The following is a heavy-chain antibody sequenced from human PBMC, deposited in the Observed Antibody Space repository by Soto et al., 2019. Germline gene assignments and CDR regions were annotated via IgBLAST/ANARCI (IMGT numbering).Heavy chain of an antibody. D-gene: IGHD3-9*01. Sequence: DSLTISCKGSGYSFTSYWISLVRQMPGKGLEWMGRIDPSDSYTNYSPSFQGHVTISADKSISTAYLQWSSLKASDTAMYYCASTPLEGLVHGRDVWGQGTTVTVSS. J-gene: IGHJ6*02. CDR1: GYSFTSYW. V-gene: IGHV5-10-1*01. CDR3: ASTPLEGLVHGRDV. CDR2: IDPSDSYT.